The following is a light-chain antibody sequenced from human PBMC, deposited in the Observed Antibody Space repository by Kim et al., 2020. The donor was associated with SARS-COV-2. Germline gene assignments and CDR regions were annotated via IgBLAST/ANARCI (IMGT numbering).Light chain of an antibody. CDR1: QSIGSS. CDR3: HQSSGLPHT. CDR2: YAS. V-gene: IGKV6-21*01. Sequence: SVTPKKKVTITCGASQSIGSSLHWYQQKPDQSPKLLIKYASQSFSGVPSRFSGSGSGKDFTLTISSLEAEDAATYYCHQSSGLPHTFGQGTKLEI. J-gene: IGKJ2*01.